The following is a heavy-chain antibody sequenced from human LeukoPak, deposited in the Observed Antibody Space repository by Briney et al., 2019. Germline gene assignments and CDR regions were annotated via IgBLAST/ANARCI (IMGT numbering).Heavy chain of an antibody. J-gene: IGHJ6*02. CDR1: GFTFSSYA. Sequence: PRGSLRLSCAASGFTFSSYAMHWVRQAPRKGLEYVSAISSNGGNTYYANSVKGRFPISRDNPKNTLYLQMGSLRAEDMAVYYCAREEAGAKEPDVWGQGTTVTVSS. CDR2: ISSNGGNT. CDR3: AREEAGAKEPDV. D-gene: IGHD1-26*01. V-gene: IGHV3-64*01.